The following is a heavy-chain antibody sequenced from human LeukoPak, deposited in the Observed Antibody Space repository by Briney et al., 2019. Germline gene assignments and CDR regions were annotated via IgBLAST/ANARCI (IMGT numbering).Heavy chain of an antibody. V-gene: IGHV1-2*02. Sequence: GASVKVSCKASGYTFTGYYMHWVRQAPGQGLEWMGWINPNSGGTNYAQKFQGRVTMTRDTSISTAYMELSRLRSDDTAVYYCARTRFWSGSLDAFDIWGQGTMVTVSS. CDR1: GYTFTGYY. CDR3: ARTRFWSGSLDAFDI. J-gene: IGHJ3*02. D-gene: IGHD3-3*01. CDR2: INPNSGGT.